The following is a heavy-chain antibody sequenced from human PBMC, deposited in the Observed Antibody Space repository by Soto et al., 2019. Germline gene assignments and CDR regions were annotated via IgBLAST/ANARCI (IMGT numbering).Heavy chain of an antibody. J-gene: IGHJ6*02. CDR1: GGSISSYY. CDR2: IYYSGSI. CDR3: ARVGRDYGDSIYYYGMDV. D-gene: IGHD4-17*01. V-gene: IGHV4-59*01. Sequence: SETLSLTCTVSGGSISSYYWSWIRQPPGKGLEWIGYIYYSGSINYNPSLKSRVTISVDTSKNQFSLKLSSVTAADTAVYYCARVGRDYGDSIYYYGMDVWGQGTTVTVSS.